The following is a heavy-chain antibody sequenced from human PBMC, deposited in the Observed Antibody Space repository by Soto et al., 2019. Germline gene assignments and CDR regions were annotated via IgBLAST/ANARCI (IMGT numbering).Heavy chain of an antibody. CDR1: GFTFSSYA. D-gene: IGHD6-19*01. CDR3: ARARYSSGWYGFDY. V-gene: IGHV3-30-3*01. CDR2: ISYDGSNK. Sequence: VGSLRLSCAASGFTFSSYAMHWVRQAPGKGLEWVAVISYDGSNKYYADSVKGRFTISRDNSKNTLYLQMNSLRAEDTAVYYCARARYSSGWYGFDYWGQGTLVTVSS. J-gene: IGHJ4*02.